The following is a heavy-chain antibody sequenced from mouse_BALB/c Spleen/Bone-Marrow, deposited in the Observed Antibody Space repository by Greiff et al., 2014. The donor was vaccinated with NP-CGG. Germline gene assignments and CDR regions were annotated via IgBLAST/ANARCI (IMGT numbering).Heavy chain of an antibody. CDR1: GYAFSSYW. CDR2: IYPGDGDT. V-gene: IGHV1-80*01. Sequence: QVQLQQSGAELVRPGSSVKISCKASGYAFSSYWMNWVKQRPGQGLEWIGQIYPGDGDTNYNGKFKGKATLTADKSSSTAYMQLSGVAAEGCGVCFCGRVRRWADYWGQGTAVTVSS. CDR3: GRVRRWADY. J-gene: IGHJ2*01. D-gene: IGHD1-1*02.